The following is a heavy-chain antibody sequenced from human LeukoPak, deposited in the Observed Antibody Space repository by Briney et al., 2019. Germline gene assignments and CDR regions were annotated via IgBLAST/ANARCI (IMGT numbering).Heavy chain of an antibody. V-gene: IGHV4-34*01. Sequence: SETLSLTCAVYGGSFNDYYWSWIRQPPGKGLEWIGEINHSGSTNNNPSLKSRVTISVDTSKNQFSLKLSSVTAADTAVYYCARVRRLYYYDSSGYWYFDLWGRGTLVTVSS. CDR1: GGSFNDYY. CDR3: ARVRRLYYYDSSGYWYFDL. D-gene: IGHD3-22*01. J-gene: IGHJ2*01. CDR2: INHSGST.